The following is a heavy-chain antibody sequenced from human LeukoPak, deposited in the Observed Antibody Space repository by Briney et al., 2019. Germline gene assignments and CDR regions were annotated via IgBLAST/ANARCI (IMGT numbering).Heavy chain of an antibody. CDR1: GGSISSGDYY. J-gene: IGHJ5*02. V-gene: IGHV4-30-4*08. CDR3: ARDRRTHYCGSGSS. D-gene: IGHD3-10*01. CDR2: IYYSGST. Sequence: SETLSLTCTVSGGSISSGDYYWSWIRQPPGKGLEWIGYIYYSGSTYYNPSLKSRVTISVDTSKNQFSLKLSSVTAADTAVYYCARDRRTHYCGSGSSWGQGTLVTVSS.